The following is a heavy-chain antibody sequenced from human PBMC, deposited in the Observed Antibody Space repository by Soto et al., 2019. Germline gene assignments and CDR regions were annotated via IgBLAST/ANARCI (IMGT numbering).Heavy chain of an antibody. D-gene: IGHD1-26*01. Sequence: QVQLVQSGAEVKKPGASVKVSCKASGYTFTSYAMHWVRQAPGQRLEWMGWINAGNGNTQYSQKFQGRVTITRDTSASTAYMALSSLRSEDTDVYYCASLFTEDSIMGLDYWGQGTLVTVSS. CDR2: INAGNGNT. CDR3: ASLFTEDSIMGLDY. CDR1: GYTFTSYA. V-gene: IGHV1-3*01. J-gene: IGHJ4*02.